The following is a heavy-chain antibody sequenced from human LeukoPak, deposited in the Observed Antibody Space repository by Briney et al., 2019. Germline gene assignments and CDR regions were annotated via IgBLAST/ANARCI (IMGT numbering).Heavy chain of an antibody. V-gene: IGHV4-30-4*01. D-gene: IGHD3-10*01. CDR2: INYSGST. CDR1: GGSISSDNYQ. Sequence: PSQTLSLTCTVSGGSISSDNYQWSWIRQPPGKGLEWIGYINYSGSTYYNPSLKSRVTISVDTSKNHFSLKLSSVTAADTAVYYCARYGSGSTWFDPWGQGTLVTVSS. J-gene: IGHJ5*02. CDR3: ARYGSGSTWFDP.